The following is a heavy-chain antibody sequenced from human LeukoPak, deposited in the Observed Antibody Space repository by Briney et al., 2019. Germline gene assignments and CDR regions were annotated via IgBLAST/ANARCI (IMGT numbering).Heavy chain of an antibody. CDR1: GFTFSTYS. Sequence: GGSLRLSCAASGFTFSTYSMNWVRRAPGKGLEWVSVIYGGGSTYYADSVKGRFTISRDNSKNTLYLQMNTLRAEDTAVYYCARSDGIATAGPFDYWGQGTLVTVS. J-gene: IGHJ4*02. D-gene: IGHD6-13*01. CDR3: ARSDGIATAGPFDY. V-gene: IGHV3-53*01. CDR2: IYGGGST.